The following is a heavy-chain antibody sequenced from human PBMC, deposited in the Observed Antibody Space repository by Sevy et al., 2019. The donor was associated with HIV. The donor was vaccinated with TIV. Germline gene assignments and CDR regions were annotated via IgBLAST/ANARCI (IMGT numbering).Heavy chain of an antibody. CDR3: AREAGTAMVSSYFDY. V-gene: IGHV4-59*01. D-gene: IGHD5-18*01. J-gene: IGHJ4*02. CDR1: GGSISSYY. CDR2: IYYSGST. Sequence: SETLSLTCTVSGGSISSYYWSWIRQPPGKGLEWIGYIYYSGSTNYNPSLKSRVTISVDTSKNQFSLKLSSVTAADPAVYYCAREAGTAMVSSYFDYWGQGTLVTVSS.